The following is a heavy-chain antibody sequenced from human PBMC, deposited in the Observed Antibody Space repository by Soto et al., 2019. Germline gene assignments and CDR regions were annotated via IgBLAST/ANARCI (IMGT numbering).Heavy chain of an antibody. V-gene: IGHV3-23*01. CDR1: GFTFSSYA. Sequence: GGSLRLSCAASGFTFSSYAMSWVRQAPGKGLEWVSAISGSGGSTYYADSVKGRFTISRDNSKNTLYLQMNSLRAEDTAVYYCEKDDYDILTGYSLNDYWGQGTLVTVSS. D-gene: IGHD3-9*01. CDR3: EKDDYDILTGYSLNDY. J-gene: IGHJ4*02. CDR2: ISGSGGST.